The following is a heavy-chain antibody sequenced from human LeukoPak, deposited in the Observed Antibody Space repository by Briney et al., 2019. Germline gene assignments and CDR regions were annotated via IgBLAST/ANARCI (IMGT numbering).Heavy chain of an antibody. Sequence: GSLRLSCAASGFTVNGNYMSWVRQAPGKGLEWVSMIYSGGDTYYADSVRDRFTISRDSSKNALYLQMNSLGADDTAVYYCARGGRNSGNYYLESYFDLWGQGTLVTVSS. CDR2: IYSGGDT. V-gene: IGHV3-66*01. CDR1: GFTVNGNY. D-gene: IGHD3-10*01. J-gene: IGHJ4*02. CDR3: ARGGRNSGNYYLESYFDL.